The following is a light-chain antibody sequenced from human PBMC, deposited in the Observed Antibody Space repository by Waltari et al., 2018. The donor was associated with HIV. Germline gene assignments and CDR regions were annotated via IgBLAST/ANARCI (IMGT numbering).Light chain of an antibody. V-gene: IGLV2-14*01. CDR1: GPDNF. J-gene: IGLJ2*01. Sequence: HSALTQPASVSGSPGQSVTISCSGAGPDNFLSWYQQFPGQAPQLIIYGASYRPSGISPRFSASQSGNTASLTISGLQSGDEADYYCSTYTKIDFLVFGSGTKLTVL. CDR3: STYTKIDFLV. CDR2: GAS.